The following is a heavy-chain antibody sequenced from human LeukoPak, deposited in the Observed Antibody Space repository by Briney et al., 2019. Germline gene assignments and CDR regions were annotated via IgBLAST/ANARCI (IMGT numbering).Heavy chain of an antibody. CDR2: ISSSGSTI. CDR1: GFTFSSYE. Sequence: GGSLRLSCAASGFTFSSYEMNWVRQAPGKGLEWVSYISSSGSTIYYADSVKGRFTISRDNAKNSLYLQMNSLRAEDTAVYYCARGLPMVRGINYFDYWGQGALVTVSS. CDR3: ARGLPMVRGINYFDY. D-gene: IGHD3-10*01. V-gene: IGHV3-48*03. J-gene: IGHJ4*02.